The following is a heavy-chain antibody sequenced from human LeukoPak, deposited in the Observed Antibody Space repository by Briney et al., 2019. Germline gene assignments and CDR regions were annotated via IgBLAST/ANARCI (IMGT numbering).Heavy chain of an antibody. Sequence: SETLSLTCGVSGGSISNTNWWTWVRHPPGKGLEWIGEVNLQGSTNYNPSLKSRVTISIDTSKNQFSLRLSSVTAVDTAVYYCARVSGATITTYYGMDVWGQGTTVTVS. CDR1: GGSISNTNW. J-gene: IGHJ6*02. D-gene: IGHD5-12*01. V-gene: IGHV4-4*02. CDR3: ARVSGATITTYYGMDV. CDR2: VNLQGST.